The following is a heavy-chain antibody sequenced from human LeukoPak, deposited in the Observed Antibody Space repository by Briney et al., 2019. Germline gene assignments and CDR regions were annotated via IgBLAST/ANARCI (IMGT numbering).Heavy chain of an antibody. CDR3: ARHGASGSYYNWFDP. Sequence: GESLKISCKGSGYNFTSYWIGWVRQMPGKGLEWMGIIYPGDSDTRYSPSFQGQVTISADKSISTAYLQWSSLKASDTAMYYCARHGASGSYYNWFDPWGQGTLVTVSS. CDR2: IYPGDSDT. V-gene: IGHV5-51*01. CDR1: GYNFTSYW. J-gene: IGHJ5*02. D-gene: IGHD1-26*01.